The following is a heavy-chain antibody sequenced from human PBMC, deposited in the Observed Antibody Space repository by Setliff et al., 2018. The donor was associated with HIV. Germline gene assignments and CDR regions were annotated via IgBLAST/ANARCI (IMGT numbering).Heavy chain of an antibody. J-gene: IGHJ4*02. CDR1: GYTLTNYD. V-gene: IGHV1-8*02. CDR2: MNPSGAT. D-gene: IGHD3-10*01. CDR3: ARVISGRGRELPDFDY. Sequence: ASGKVSCKASGYTLTNYDINWVRQATGQGLEWMGWMNPSGATGYAQEFQGRVTMTRDTSISTAYIELSSLRSEDTAVYYCARVISGRGRELPDFDYWGQGTQVTVSS.